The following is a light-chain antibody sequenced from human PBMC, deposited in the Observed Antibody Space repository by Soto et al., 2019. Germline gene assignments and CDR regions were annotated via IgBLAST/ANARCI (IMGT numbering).Light chain of an antibody. Sequence: QPVLTQSSSASASLGSSVKLTCTLSSGHSSYIIAWHQQQPGKAPRYLMKLEGSGSYNKGSGVPDRFSGSSSGADRYLTISNLQFEDEADYYCGTWDSNSFVFGTGTKPTVL. J-gene: IGLJ1*01. CDR3: GTWDSNSFV. V-gene: IGLV4-60*02. CDR1: SGHSSYI. CDR2: LEGSGSY.